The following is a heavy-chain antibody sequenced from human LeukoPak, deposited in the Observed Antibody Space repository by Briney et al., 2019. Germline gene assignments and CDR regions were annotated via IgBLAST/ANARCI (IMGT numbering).Heavy chain of an antibody. D-gene: IGHD6-13*01. Sequence: SETLSLTCTVSGGSISSGDYYWSWIRQPPGKGLEWIGYIYYSGSTYYNPSLKSRVTISVDTSKNQFSLKLSSVTAADTAVYYCARKGIAAAGTADYWGQGTLVTVSS. CDR2: IYYSGST. J-gene: IGHJ4*02. CDR3: ARKGIAAAGTADY. V-gene: IGHV4-30-4*08. CDR1: GGSISSGDYY.